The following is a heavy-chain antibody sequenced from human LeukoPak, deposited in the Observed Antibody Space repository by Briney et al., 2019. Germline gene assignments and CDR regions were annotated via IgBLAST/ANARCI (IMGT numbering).Heavy chain of an antibody. Sequence: GGSLRLSCAASGFTVSSNYMSWVRQAPGKGLEWVSVIYSGGSTYYADSVQGRFTISRDNSKNTLHLQMNSLRAEDTAVYYCARDRLYSSSSEDYWGQGILVTVSS. CDR3: ARDRLYSSSSEDY. V-gene: IGHV3-53*01. J-gene: IGHJ4*02. CDR1: GFTVSSNY. D-gene: IGHD6-6*01. CDR2: IYSGGST.